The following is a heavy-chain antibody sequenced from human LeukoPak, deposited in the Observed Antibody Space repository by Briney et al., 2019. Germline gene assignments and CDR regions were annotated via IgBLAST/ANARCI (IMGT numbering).Heavy chain of an antibody. CDR3: ARVLAYCSSTSCHDY. CDR2: INPSGGST. V-gene: IGHV1-46*01. Sequence: ASVKVSCKASGYTFTSYYMHWVRQAPGQGLEWMGIINPSGGSTSYAQKFQGRVTITTDESTSTAYMELSSLRSEGTAVYYCARVLAYCSSTSCHDYWGQGTLVTVYS. CDR1: GYTFTSYY. D-gene: IGHD2-2*01. J-gene: IGHJ4*02.